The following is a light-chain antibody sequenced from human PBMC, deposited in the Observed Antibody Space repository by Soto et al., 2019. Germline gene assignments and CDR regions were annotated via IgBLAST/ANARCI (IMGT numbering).Light chain of an antibody. CDR3: YSYTTSSTYV. J-gene: IGLJ1*01. Sequence: QSALTQPASVSGSPGQSITISCTGTSSDVGGYNYVSWYQQHPPKAPKLMIYDVSNRPSGVSDRFSGSKSGNTASLTIFGLQAEDEADYYCYSYTTSSTYVFGTGTKLTDL. V-gene: IGLV2-14*01. CDR2: DVS. CDR1: SSDVGGYNY.